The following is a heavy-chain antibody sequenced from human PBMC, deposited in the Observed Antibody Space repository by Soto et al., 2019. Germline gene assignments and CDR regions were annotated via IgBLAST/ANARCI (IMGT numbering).Heavy chain of an antibody. D-gene: IGHD1-26*01. CDR1: GSAFINYG. Sequence: QVQLVESGGGVVQPGRSLRLSCAASGSAFINYGMHWVRQAPGQGLEWVAIISYDGSNEYYADSVKGRFSISRDNSKNTLYLQMNSLRAEDTAVYYCAKGLVRTSTTVTGTFDIWGQGTMVTVSS. CDR2: ISYDGSNE. V-gene: IGHV3-30*18. J-gene: IGHJ3*02. CDR3: AKGLVRTSTTVTGTFDI.